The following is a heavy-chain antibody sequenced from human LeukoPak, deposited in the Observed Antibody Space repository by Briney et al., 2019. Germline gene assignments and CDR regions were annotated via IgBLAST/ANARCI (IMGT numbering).Heavy chain of an antibody. V-gene: IGHV1-69*04. D-gene: IGHD3-3*01. CDR2: IIPILGIA. Sequence: SVKVSCKASGYTFTSYGISWVRQAPGQGLEWMGRIIPILGIANYAQKFQGRVTITADKSTSTAYMELSSLRSEDTAVYYCASIYYDFWSGSGAFDIWGQGTMVTVSS. CDR3: ASIYYDFWSGSGAFDI. CDR1: GYTFTSYG. J-gene: IGHJ3*02.